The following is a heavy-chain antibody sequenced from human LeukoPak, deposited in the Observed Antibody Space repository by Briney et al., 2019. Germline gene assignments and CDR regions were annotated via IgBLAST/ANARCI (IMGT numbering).Heavy chain of an antibody. CDR1: GGSITNYY. CDR3: ARASITYYYYYYMGV. J-gene: IGHJ6*03. V-gene: IGHV4-59*01. CDR2: IHYSGST. Sequence: PSETLSVTCTVSGGSITNYYWTWIRQPPGKGLEWIGYIHYSGSTNYNPSLKSRVTISVDTSKNQFSLKLSSVTAADTAVYYCARASITYYYYYYMGVWGKGTTVTVSS. D-gene: IGHD1-14*01.